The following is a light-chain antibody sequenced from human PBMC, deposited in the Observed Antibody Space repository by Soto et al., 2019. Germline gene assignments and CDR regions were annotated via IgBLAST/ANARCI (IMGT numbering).Light chain of an antibody. CDR1: QRLTTTY. CDR3: QHYGGSPGT. CDR2: DAS. J-gene: IGKJ1*01. Sequence: EIVLTQSPGTLSLSPGESATVSCTASQRLTTTYVAWYQQRPGQAPRLLIYDASSRATGIPGRFSDSGSGTDFTLSISRLEPEDFAVYYCQHYGGSPGTFGQGTKVEIK. V-gene: IGKV3-20*01.